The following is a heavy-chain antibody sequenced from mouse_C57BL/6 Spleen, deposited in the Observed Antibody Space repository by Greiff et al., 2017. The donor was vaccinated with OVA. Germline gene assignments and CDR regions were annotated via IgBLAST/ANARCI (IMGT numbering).Heavy chain of an antibody. Sequence: VQLQLSGTELVKPGASVKIPCKASGYTFTDYHMHWVKQSPGKSLEWIGVINPNNGGTIYNQKFKGKATLTVDTTSSTAYMKLRSLTSEDTAVYYCTRQNGLTLDYWGRGTTRTVSS. CDR1: GYTFTDYH. J-gene: IGHJ2*01. V-gene: IGHV1-18*01. CDR3: TRQNGLTLDY. CDR2: INPNNGGT. D-gene: IGHD6-1*01.